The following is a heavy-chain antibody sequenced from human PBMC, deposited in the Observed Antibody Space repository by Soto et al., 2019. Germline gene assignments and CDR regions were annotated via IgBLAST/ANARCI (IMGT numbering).Heavy chain of an antibody. J-gene: IGHJ5*02. CDR2: IYATGTT. CDR3: VRDGTKTLRDWFDP. CDR1: GASISGFY. V-gene: IGHV4-4*07. D-gene: IGHD1-1*01. Sequence: SETLSLTLNLSGASISGFYWSWIRKSAGKGLEWIGRIYATGTTDYNPSLKSRVMMSVDTSKKQFSLKLRSVTAADTAVYYCVRDGTKTLRDWFDPWGQGISVTVSS.